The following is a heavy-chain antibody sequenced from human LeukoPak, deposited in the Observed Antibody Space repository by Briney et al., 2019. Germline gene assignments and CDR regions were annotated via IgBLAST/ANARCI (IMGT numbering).Heavy chain of an antibody. CDR2: INGDGSST. D-gene: IGHD2-2*01. CDR3: ARGGAVPANCFDP. CDR1: GFTFSRYW. J-gene: IGHJ5*02. Sequence: GGSLRLSCAASGFTFSRYWMHWVRQAPGKGLVWVSRINGDGSSTTYAGSVKGRFTISRDNARNTLYLQMNTLRAEDTAVYYCARGGAVPANCFDPWGQGTLVTVSS. V-gene: IGHV3-74*01.